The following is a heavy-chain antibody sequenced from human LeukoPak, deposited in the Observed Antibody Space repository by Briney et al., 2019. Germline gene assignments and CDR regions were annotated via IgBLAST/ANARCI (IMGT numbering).Heavy chain of an antibody. J-gene: IGHJ3*02. D-gene: IGHD4-17*01. Sequence: GSLRLSCAASGFTVSSNYMSWVRQAPGKGLEWVSVIYSGGSTYYADSVKGRFIISRHNSKNTLYLQMNSLRAEDTAVYYCARRSYGDYVLDAFDIWGQGTMVTVSS. CDR1: GFTVSSNY. CDR3: ARRSYGDYVLDAFDI. CDR2: IYSGGST. V-gene: IGHV3-53*04.